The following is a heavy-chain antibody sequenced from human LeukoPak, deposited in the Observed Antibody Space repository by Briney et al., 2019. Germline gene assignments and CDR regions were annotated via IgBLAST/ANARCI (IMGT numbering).Heavy chain of an antibody. CDR3: ARGFNWNEPNRFDY. CDR1: GFTFTNYW. V-gene: IGHV3-74*01. D-gene: IGHD1-20*01. J-gene: IGHJ4*02. CDR2: VNSDGSDT. Sequence: PGGSLRLSCAASGFTFTNYWTHWVRQAPGKGLVWVSRVNSDGSDTNYADSVKGRFTVSRDNAKNTLYLQMNSLRAEDTAVYYCARGFNWNEPNRFDYWGQGTLVTVSS.